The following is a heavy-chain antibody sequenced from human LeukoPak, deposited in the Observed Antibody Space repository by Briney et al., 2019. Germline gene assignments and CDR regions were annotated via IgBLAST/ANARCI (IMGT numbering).Heavy chain of an antibody. CDR2: IYYSGRT. V-gene: IGHV4-59*12. CDR3: ARDESSPEYYDFWSGYFAYNWFDP. J-gene: IGHJ5*02. Sequence: NTSETLSLTCTVSGGSISSYYWSWIRQPPGKGLEWIGYIYYSGRTNYNPSLKSRVTISVDTSKNQFSLKLSSVTAADTAVYYCARDESSPEYYDFWSGYFAYNWFDPWGQGTLVTVSS. D-gene: IGHD3-3*01. CDR1: GGSISSYY.